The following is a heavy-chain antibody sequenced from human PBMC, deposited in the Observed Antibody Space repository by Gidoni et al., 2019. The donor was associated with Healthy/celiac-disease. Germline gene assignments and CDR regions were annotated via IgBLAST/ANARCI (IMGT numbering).Heavy chain of an antibody. D-gene: IGHD2-15*01. CDR3: ARGGEYCSGGSCRNSWFDP. CDR2: INHSGST. J-gene: IGHJ5*02. V-gene: IGHV4-34*01. CDR1: GGSLRGYY. Sequence: VQLQQWGAGLWKPSETLSLTCHVSGGSLRGYYWSWIRQPPGKGLEWIGEINHSGSTNYNPSLKIRVTISVDTSKNQFSLKLSSVTAADTAVYYCARGGEYCSGGSCRNSWFDPWGQGTLVTVSS.